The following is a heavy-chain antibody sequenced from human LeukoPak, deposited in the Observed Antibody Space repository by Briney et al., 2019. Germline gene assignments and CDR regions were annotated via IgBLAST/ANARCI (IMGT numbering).Heavy chain of an antibody. J-gene: IGHJ4*02. CDR3: ARARLWFGELFHYDY. D-gene: IGHD3-10*01. Sequence: ASVKVSCKASGYTFTGYYMHWVRQAPGQGLEWMGWINPNSGGTNYAQKFQGWVTMTRDTSISTAYMELSRLRSDDTAVYYCARARLWFGELFHYDYWGQGTLVTVSS. CDR2: INPNSGGT. CDR1: GYTFTGYY. V-gene: IGHV1-2*04.